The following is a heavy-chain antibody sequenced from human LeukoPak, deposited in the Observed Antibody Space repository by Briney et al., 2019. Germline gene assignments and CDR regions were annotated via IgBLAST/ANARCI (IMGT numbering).Heavy chain of an antibody. D-gene: IGHD2-21*01. J-gene: IGHJ4*02. Sequence: GGSLRLSCAASGFTFTNYWMHWVRQGPGKGLVLVSRINDDGSNTNSADYVKGRFTISRDNAKNTLFLQMSSLRAEDTAVYYCARSYSATQIDYWGQGSLVTVSS. CDR2: INDDGSNT. CDR3: ARSYSATQIDY. CDR1: GFTFTNYW. V-gene: IGHV3-74*01.